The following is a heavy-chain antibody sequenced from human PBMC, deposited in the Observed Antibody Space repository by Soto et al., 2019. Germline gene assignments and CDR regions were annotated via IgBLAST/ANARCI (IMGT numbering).Heavy chain of an antibody. CDR3: ARARVSLAMFVVPVGVFKN. CDR2: INAGSGYT. V-gene: IGHV1-3*01. CDR1: GYTFTTFA. Sequence: ASVKVSCKASGYTFTTFAMHWVRQAPGQRPEWLGWINAGSGYTKYSQNFQDRVTISSDTSASTAYMELSSLRSGDTAIYYCARARVSLAMFVVPVGVFKNWGQGTLVTVSS. J-gene: IGHJ4*02. D-gene: IGHD2-15*01.